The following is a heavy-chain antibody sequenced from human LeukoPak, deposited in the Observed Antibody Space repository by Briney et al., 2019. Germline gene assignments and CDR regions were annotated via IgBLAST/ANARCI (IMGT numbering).Heavy chain of an antibody. CDR2: IYYSGST. CDR3: ARVVDYGDYTDAFDI. J-gene: IGHJ3*02. V-gene: IGHV4-59*01. D-gene: IGHD4-17*01. CDR1: GGSISSYY. Sequence: PSQTLSLTCTVSGGSISSYYWSWIRQPPGKGLEWIGYIYYSGSTNYNPSLKSRVTISVDTSKNQFSLKLSSVTAADTAVYYCARVVDYGDYTDAFDIWGQGTMVTASS.